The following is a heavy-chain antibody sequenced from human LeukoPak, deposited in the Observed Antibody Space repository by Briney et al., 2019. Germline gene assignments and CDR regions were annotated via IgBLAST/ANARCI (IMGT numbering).Heavy chain of an antibody. CDR1: GASISIGSYY. CDR3: ARVLRPMASLYYFDY. J-gene: IGHJ4*02. V-gene: IGHV4-61*01. Sequence: PSETLSLTCTVSGASISIGSYYWSWIRQPPGKGLEWIGYIYYSGTTSYNPSLKTRVTISIDTSKNQFSLKLSSVTAADTAVYYCARVLRPMASLYYFDYWGQGTLVTVSS. CDR2: IYYSGTT. D-gene: IGHD3-10*01.